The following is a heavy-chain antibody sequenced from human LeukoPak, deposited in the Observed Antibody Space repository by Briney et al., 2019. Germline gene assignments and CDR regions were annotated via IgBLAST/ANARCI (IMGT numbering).Heavy chain of an antibody. Sequence: GASVKVSCKVSGYTLTELSMHWVRQAPGKGLEWMGGFDPEDGETIYAQKFQGRVTMTEDTSTDTAYMELSSLRSEDTAVYYCATGFRLGGYYDSSGYPWGQGTLVTVSS. CDR1: GYTLTELS. D-gene: IGHD3-22*01. J-gene: IGHJ5*02. V-gene: IGHV1-24*01. CDR3: ATGFRLGGYYDSSGYP. CDR2: FDPEDGET.